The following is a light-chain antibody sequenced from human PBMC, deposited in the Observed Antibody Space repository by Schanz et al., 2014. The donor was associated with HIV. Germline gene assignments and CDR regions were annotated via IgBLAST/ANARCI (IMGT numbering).Light chain of an antibody. CDR2: EGS. Sequence: QSVLTQPASVSGSPGQSISISCTGTSSDVGSYNLVSWYQQHPGKAPKLMIYEGSKRPLGVSNRFSGSKSGNTASLTISGLQAEDEADYYCCSYAITTYVFGTGTKLTVL. V-gene: IGLV2-23*01. CDR3: CSYAITTYV. CDR1: SSDVGSYNL. J-gene: IGLJ1*01.